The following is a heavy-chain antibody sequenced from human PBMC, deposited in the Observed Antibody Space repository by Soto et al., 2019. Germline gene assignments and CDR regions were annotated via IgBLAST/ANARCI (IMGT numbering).Heavy chain of an antibody. Sequence: QVQLVQSGAEVKKPGASVKVSCKASGYTFTSYAMHWVRQAPGQRLEWMGWINAGNGNTKYSQKFQGRVTITRDTSASTAYMELSSLRSEDTAVYYCASSGFDEWLFLPPYYYYGMDVWGQGTTVTVSS. CDR1: GYTFTSYA. CDR2: INAGNGNT. V-gene: IGHV1-3*01. J-gene: IGHJ6*02. D-gene: IGHD3-3*01. CDR3: ASSGFDEWLFLPPYYYYGMDV.